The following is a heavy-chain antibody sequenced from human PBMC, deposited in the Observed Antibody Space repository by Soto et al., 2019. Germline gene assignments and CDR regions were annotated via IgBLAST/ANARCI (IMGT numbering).Heavy chain of an antibody. CDR2: ISYDGSNK. V-gene: IGHV3-30-3*01. CDR3: ARDSASSFDY. Sequence: QVQLVESGGGVVQPGRSLRLSCAASGFPFSSYAMHWVRQAPGKGLEWVAVISYDGSNKYYADSVKGRFTISRDNSKNTLYLQMNSLRAEDTAVYYCARDSASSFDYWGQGTLVTVSS. CDR1: GFPFSSYA. J-gene: IGHJ4*02.